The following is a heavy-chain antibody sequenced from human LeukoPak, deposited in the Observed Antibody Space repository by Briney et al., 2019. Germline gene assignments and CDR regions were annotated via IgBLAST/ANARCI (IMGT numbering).Heavy chain of an antibody. CDR1: GFTFSSYS. CDR3: ARGTGISNWLVDY. V-gene: IGHV3-48*02. D-gene: IGHD6-13*01. J-gene: IGHJ4*02. CDR2: ISGAGSNI. Sequence: GGSLRLSCAASGFTFSSYSMNWVRQAPGKGLEWLSYISGAGSNIYYLDSVKGRFTISRDNAKSSLYLQMNSLADEDTAVYYCARGTGISNWLVDYWGQGTLVTVSS.